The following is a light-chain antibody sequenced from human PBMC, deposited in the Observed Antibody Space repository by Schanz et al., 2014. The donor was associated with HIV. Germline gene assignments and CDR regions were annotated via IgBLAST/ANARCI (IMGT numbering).Light chain of an antibody. CDR1: SSNIGSNF. CDR2: RNN. J-gene: IGLJ3*02. V-gene: IGLV1-47*01. Sequence: QSVLTQPPSASGTPGQRVTISCSGSSSNIGSNFGYWYQQLPGTAPKLLIYRNNQRPSGVPDRFSGSKSGTSASLAISGLGSEDEADYYCAAWDDRLSSWVFGGGTKLTVL. CDR3: AAWDDRLSSWV.